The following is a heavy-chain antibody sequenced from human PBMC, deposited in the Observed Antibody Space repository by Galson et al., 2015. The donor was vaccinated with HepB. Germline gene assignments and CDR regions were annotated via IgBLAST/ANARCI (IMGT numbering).Heavy chain of an antibody. V-gene: IGHV6-1*01. Sequence: CAISGDSVSSNSAAWNWIRQSPSRGLEWLGRTYYRSKWYNDYAVSVKSRITINPDTSKNQFSLQLNSVTPEDTAVYYCARVKQQNASSWTHFDYWGQGTLVTVSS. CDR3: ARVKQQNASSWTHFDY. CDR2: TYYRSKWYN. D-gene: IGHD6-13*01. J-gene: IGHJ4*02. CDR1: GDSVSSNSAA.